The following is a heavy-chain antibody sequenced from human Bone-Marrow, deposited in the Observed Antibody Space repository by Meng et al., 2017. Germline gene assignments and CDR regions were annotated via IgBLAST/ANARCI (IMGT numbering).Heavy chain of an antibody. CDR2: ISSSGSTI. CDR1: GFTFSSYE. D-gene: IGHD2-15*01. V-gene: IGHV3-48*03. CDR3: ARDSGCSGGSCYGSDY. J-gene: IGHJ4*02. Sequence: LKISCAASGFTFSSYEMNWVRQAPGKGLEWVSYISSSGSTIYYADSVKGRFTISRDNAKNSLYLQMNSLRAEDTAVYYCARDSGCSGGSCYGSDYWGQGTRVTGAS.